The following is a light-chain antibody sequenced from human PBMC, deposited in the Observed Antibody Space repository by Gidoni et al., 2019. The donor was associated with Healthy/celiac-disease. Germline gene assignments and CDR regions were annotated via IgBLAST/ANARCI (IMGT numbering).Light chain of an antibody. V-gene: IGLV1-40*01. J-gene: IGLJ2*01. CDR1: SSNIGAGYD. CDR3: QSYDSSLSGSV. Sequence: QSVLTPPPSVSGAPGQRVTISCTGSSSNIGAGYDVHWYQQLPGTAPKLLIYGNSNRPSGVPDRFSGSKSGTSASLAITGLQAEDEADYYCQSYDSSLSGSVFGGGTKLTAL. CDR2: GNS.